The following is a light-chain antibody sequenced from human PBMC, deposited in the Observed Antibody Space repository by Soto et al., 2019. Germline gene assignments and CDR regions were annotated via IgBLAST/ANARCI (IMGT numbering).Light chain of an antibody. J-gene: IGLJ1*01. V-gene: IGLV2-14*01. CDR1: SSDVGNYKY. Sequence: LTQPASVSGSPGQSITISCTGTSSDVGNYKYVSWYQQHPGKAPKLMIYEVSSRPSGVSNRFSGSKSGNTASLTISGLQAEDETDYYCFSYTSSGTYVFGTGTKVTVL. CDR2: EVS. CDR3: FSYTSSGTYV.